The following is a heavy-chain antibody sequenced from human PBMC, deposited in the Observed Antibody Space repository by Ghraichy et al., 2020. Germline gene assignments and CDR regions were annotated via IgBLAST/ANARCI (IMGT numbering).Heavy chain of an antibody. J-gene: IGHJ4*02. CDR3: ATGGTSGSGSQKYYFDH. V-gene: IGHV3-21*06. D-gene: IGHD3-10*01. CDR1: GFTFNLYR. Sequence: GESLKISCAASGFTFNLYRMNWVRQAPGEGLEWVSSISGSSNSIYYADSVKGRFTISRDNAGNSLFLQMNSLRDEDTAVYFCATGGTSGSGSQKYYFDHWGQGALVTVSS. CDR2: ISGSSNSI.